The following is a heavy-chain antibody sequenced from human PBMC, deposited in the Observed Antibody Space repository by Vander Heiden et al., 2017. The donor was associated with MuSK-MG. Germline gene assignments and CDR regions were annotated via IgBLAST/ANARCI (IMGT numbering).Heavy chain of an antibody. CDR1: WFSLSTTGVG. CDR3: AHRTHYSYSSGSYHNWFDP. J-gene: IGHJ5*02. D-gene: IGHD3-22*01. CDR2: HYWAEDQ. V-gene: IGHV2-5*02. Sequence: HTTLKESGPTLVDPPPTLPLTCTSSWFSLSTTGVGEGWIRQPPGKAPDWLALHYWAEDQRYIPSLKSRRTSPRDTSKNQVVLTMTNMDPVDTATYYCAHRTHYSYSSGSYHNWFDPWGQGTLVTVSS.